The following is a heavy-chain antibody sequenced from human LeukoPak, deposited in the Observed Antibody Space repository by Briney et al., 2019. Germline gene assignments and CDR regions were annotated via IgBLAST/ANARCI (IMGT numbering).Heavy chain of an antibody. J-gene: IGHJ4*02. D-gene: IGHD3-3*01. V-gene: IGHV1-18*01. Sequence: ASVKVSCKASGYTFTSYGISWVRQAPGQGLEWMGWISAYNGNTNYAQKLQGRVTMTTGTSTSTAYMELRSLRSDDTAVYSCARDRGFWSGYDLDYCGQGTLVTVSS. CDR3: ARDRGFWSGYDLDY. CDR2: ISAYNGNT. CDR1: GYTFTSYG.